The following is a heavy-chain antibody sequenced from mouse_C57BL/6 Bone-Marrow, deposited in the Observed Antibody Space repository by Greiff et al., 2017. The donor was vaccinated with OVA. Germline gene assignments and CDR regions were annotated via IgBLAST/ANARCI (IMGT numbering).Heavy chain of an antibody. CDR3: ATTAQATDY. CDR2: IYPGDGDT. Sequence: QVQLKESGPELVKPGASVKISCKASGYAFSSSWMNWVKQRPGKGLEWIGRIYPGDGDTNYNGKFKGKATLTADKSSSTAYMQLSSLTSEDSAVYFCATTAQATDYWGQGTTLTVSS. V-gene: IGHV1-82*01. J-gene: IGHJ2*01. D-gene: IGHD3-2*02. CDR1: GYAFSSSW.